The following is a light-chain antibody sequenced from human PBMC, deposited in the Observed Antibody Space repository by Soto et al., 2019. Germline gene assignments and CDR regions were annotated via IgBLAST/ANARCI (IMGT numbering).Light chain of an antibody. CDR3: QQYDYWLSLT. Sequence: EKVMTQSPATLSLSLGERATLSCRASESVSNNLAWYHQRPGQAPRPLIYGASTRATGIPDRFSGSGSGTECTLTITSLQSEDFGFYFCQQYDYWLSLTFGGGTKVDIK. CDR1: ESVSNN. J-gene: IGKJ4*01. V-gene: IGKV3-15*01. CDR2: GAS.